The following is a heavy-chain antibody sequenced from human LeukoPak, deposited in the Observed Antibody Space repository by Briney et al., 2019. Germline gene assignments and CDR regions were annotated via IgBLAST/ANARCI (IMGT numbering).Heavy chain of an antibody. CDR1: GGSLSGYY. V-gene: IGHV4-34*01. J-gene: IGHJ4*02. CDR2: INHSGST. D-gene: IGHD1-26*01. Sequence: SETLSLTCAVYGGSLSGYYWSWIRQPPGKGLEWIGEINHSGSTNYNPSLKSRVTISVDTSKNQFSLKLSSVTAADTAVYYCARGKELEYFDYWGQGTLVTVSS. CDR3: ARGKELEYFDY.